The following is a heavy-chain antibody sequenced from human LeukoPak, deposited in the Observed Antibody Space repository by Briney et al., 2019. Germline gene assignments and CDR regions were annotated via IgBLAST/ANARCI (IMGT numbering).Heavy chain of an antibody. Sequence: PGGSLRLSCAASGLTFSSYAMSWVRQAPGKGLEWVSAISGSGGSTYYADSVKGRFTISRDNSKITMYLQRNSVRGEDTAVYYWAKTRTYYDILTGYYPDYWGQGTLVTVSS. CDR3: AKTRTYYDILTGYYPDY. J-gene: IGHJ4*02. CDR1: GLTFSSYA. V-gene: IGHV3-23*01. CDR2: ISGSGGST. D-gene: IGHD3-9*01.